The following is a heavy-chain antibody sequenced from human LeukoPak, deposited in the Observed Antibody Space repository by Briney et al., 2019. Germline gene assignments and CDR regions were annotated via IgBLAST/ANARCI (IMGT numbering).Heavy chain of an antibody. V-gene: IGHV1-2*02. CDR3: AREVRGVPGGY. CDR1: GYTFTGYY. CDR2: INPNSGGT. Sequence: ASVKVSCKASGYTFTGYYMHWVRQAPGQGLEWMGWINPNSGGTNYAQKFQGRVTMTRDTSTSTVYMELSSLRSEDTAVYYCAREVRGVPGGYWGQGTLVTVSS. J-gene: IGHJ4*02. D-gene: IGHD3-10*01.